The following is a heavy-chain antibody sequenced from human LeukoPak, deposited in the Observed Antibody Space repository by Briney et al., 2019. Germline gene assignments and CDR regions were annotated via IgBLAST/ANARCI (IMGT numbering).Heavy chain of an antibody. CDR3: ARAASYYDSSGYDN. Sequence: GASVKVSRKASGYSFNSQGMNWVRQAPGQGLEWMGWISAYNGNTNYAQKFQGRVTMTTDTSTTTAYMELRSLRSDDTAVYYCARAASYYDSSGYDNWGQGTLVTVSS. CDR1: GYSFNSQG. V-gene: IGHV1-18*01. J-gene: IGHJ4*02. D-gene: IGHD3-22*01. CDR2: ISAYNGNT.